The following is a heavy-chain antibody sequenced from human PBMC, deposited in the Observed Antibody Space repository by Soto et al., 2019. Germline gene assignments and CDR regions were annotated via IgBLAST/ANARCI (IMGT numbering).Heavy chain of an antibody. CDR2: IYPGDSDT. J-gene: IGHJ4*02. CDR3: GRLFDTSGWYDY. Sequence: PGESLKISCKGSGYSFTSYWIGWVRQMPGKGLERMGIIYPGDSDTRYSPSFQGQVTISADKSITTTYLQWSSLKASDTAIYYCGRLFDTSGWYDYWGQGTLVTVSS. CDR1: GYSFTSYW. D-gene: IGHD6-19*01. V-gene: IGHV5-51*01.